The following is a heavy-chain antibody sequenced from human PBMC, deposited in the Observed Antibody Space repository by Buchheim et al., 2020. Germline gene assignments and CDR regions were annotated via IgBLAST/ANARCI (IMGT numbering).Heavy chain of an antibody. Sequence: QLQLQESGSGLVKPSQTLSLTCAVSGGSISSGGYSWSWIRQPPGKGLEWIGYIYHSGSTYYHPSLKSRVTIPVDRSKNQFSLKLSCVTAADTAMYCCARAGRSLPLDYWGQGTL. CDR1: GGSISSGGYS. CDR2: IYHSGST. J-gene: IGHJ4*02. CDR3: ARAGRSLPLDY. V-gene: IGHV4-30-2*01. D-gene: IGHD4-17*01.